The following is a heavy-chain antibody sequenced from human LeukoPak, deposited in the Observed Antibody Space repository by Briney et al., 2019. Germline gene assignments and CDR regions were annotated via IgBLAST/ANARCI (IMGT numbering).Heavy chain of an antibody. CDR3: ARDLLGWELHYFDY. CDR1: GFTLSSYS. V-gene: IGHV3-21*01. J-gene: IGHJ4*02. Sequence: GGSLRLSCAGSGFTLSSYSMDWVRQAPGKGLEWVSSISSSSSYIYYADSVKGRFTISRDNAKNSLYLQMNSLRAEDTAVYYCARDLLGWELHYFDYWGQGTLVTVSS. D-gene: IGHD1-26*01. CDR2: ISSSSSYI.